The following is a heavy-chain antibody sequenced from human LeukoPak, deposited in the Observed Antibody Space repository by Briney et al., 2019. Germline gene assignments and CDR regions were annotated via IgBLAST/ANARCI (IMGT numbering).Heavy chain of an antibody. CDR1: GFTFSNYW. D-gene: IGHD5-18*01. Sequence: GGSLRLSCAASGFTFSNYWMNWVRQAPGKGLEWVATIKQDGSEKYYVDSVKGRFTISRDNGKNFLYLQMSSLRAEDTATYYCARDSRGYSYGPNTDYWGQGTLVTVSS. J-gene: IGHJ4*02. V-gene: IGHV3-7*01. CDR2: IKQDGSEK. CDR3: ARDSRGYSYGPNTDY.